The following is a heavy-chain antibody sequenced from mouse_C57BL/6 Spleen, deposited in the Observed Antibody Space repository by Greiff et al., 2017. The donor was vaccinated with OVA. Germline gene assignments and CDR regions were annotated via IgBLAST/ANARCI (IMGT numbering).Heavy chain of an antibody. CDR2: ISTDGSFI. J-gene: IGHJ4*01. CDR1: GFPFSGYA. Sequence: EVKLMESGGGLVQPGGSRKLSCAASGFPFSGYAMSWVRQTPEKRLEWVASISTDGSFIYYPDTVKGRFTISRDNAKNTLFLQMSSLRYEDTAMYYCLNACDMDYWGQGTSVTVSS. V-gene: IGHV5-1*01. CDR3: LNACDMDY.